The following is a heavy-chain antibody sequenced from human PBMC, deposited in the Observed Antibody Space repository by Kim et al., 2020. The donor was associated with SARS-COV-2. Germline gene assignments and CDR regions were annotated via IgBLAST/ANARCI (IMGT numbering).Heavy chain of an antibody. V-gene: IGHV3-30-3*01. Sequence: SNKSYADSVKCRFTITRDNSKNTLYLQMNSLRAEDTAVYYCARTYDYGDYWGQGTLVTVSS. CDR2: SNK. J-gene: IGHJ4*02. D-gene: IGHD2-2*01. CDR3: ARTYDYGDY.